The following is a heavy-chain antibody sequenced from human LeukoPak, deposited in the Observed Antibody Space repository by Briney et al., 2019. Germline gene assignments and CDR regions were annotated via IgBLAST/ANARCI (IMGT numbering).Heavy chain of an antibody. CDR3: AKATQAPLVPGPFDS. V-gene: IGHV3-23*01. Sequence: PGGSLRLSCAASGFTFNTYAMSWVRQAPGKGMEWVSSIRVIGGFTYYGDYVKSRFTISRDNSKNMLHLQMSSLRAEDTAVFYCAKATQAPLVPGPFDSWGQGSLVHVSS. CDR2: IRVIGGFT. J-gene: IGHJ4*02. CDR1: GFTFNTYA.